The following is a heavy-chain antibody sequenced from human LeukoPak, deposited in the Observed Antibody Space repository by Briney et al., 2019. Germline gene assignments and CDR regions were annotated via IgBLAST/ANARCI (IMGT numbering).Heavy chain of an antibody. V-gene: IGHV3-30*02. CDR1: GFTFSSYG. CDR2: IRYDGSNK. Sequence: PGGSLRLSCAASGFTFSSYGMHWVRQAPGKGLEWVAFIRYDGSNKYYADSVKGRFTISRDNAKNTLYLQMNSLRAEDTAVYYCARDRGYYYDSPDVWGKGTTVTVSS. D-gene: IGHD3-22*01. J-gene: IGHJ6*04. CDR3: ARDRGYYYDSPDV.